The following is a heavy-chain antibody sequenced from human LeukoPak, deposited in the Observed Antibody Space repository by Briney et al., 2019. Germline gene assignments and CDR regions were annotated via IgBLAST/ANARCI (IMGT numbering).Heavy chain of an antibody. CDR1: GGTFSSYA. Sequence: SVKVSCKASGGTFSSYAISWVRQAPGQGLEWMGGIIPIFGTANYAQKFQGRVTITADESTSTAYMELSSLRSEDTAVYYCARDPHSFGGSGSYRDDPWGQGTLVTVSS. V-gene: IGHV1-69*13. J-gene: IGHJ5*02. D-gene: IGHD3-10*01. CDR2: IIPIFGTA. CDR3: ARDPHSFGGSGSYRDDP.